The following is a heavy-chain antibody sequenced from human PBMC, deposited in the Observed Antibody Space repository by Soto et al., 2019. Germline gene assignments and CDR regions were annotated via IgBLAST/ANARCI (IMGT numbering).Heavy chain of an antibody. CDR2: ISGSGGST. V-gene: IGHV3-23*01. Sequence: EVLLLESGGGLVQPGGSLRLSCAASGFTFSNYAMSWVRQAPGKGLEWVSGISGSGGSTYSADSVKGRFTISRDNSKVTLYLQMNILSAEDTAVYYCAKGVHDNSHRPDPCGLGTLVTVSS. D-gene: IGHD1-1*01. CDR1: GFTFSNYA. J-gene: IGHJ5*02. CDR3: AKGVHDNSHRPDP.